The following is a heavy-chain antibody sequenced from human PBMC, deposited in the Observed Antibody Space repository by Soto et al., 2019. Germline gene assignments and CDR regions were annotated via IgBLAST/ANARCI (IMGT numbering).Heavy chain of an antibody. D-gene: IGHD3-10*01. CDR1: GFTFSSYS. CDR2: ISSSSSYI. Sequence: GGSLRLSCAAPGFTFSSYSMNWVRQAPGKGLEWVSSISSSSSYIYYADSVKGRFTISRDNAKNSLYLQMNSLRAEDTAVYYCSRSSYYGSGGAYYYYGMDVWGQGTTVTVSS. J-gene: IGHJ6*02. CDR3: SRSSYYGSGGAYYYYGMDV. V-gene: IGHV3-21*01.